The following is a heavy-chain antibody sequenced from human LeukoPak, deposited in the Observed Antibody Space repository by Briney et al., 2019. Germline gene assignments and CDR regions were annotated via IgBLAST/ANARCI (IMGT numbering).Heavy chain of an antibody. CDR1: GFTFSDYY. Sequence: GGSLRLSCAASGFTFSDYYMSWIRQAPGQGLEWVSYISSSGSTIYYADSVKGRFTISRDNAKNSLYLQMNSLRAEDTAVYYCARAALVVTPPQYYYYYMDVWGKGTTVTVSS. D-gene: IGHD2-21*02. CDR3: ARAALVVTPPQYYYYYMDV. CDR2: ISSSGSTI. V-gene: IGHV3-11*01. J-gene: IGHJ6*03.